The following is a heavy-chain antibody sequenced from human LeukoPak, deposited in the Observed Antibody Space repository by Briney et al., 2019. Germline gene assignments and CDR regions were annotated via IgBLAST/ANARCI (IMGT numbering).Heavy chain of an antibody. D-gene: IGHD2-15*01. Sequence: SGGSLRLSCAASGFTFSTYAMYWVRQAPGKGLEWVSIIWYDGSNKFYADSVKGRFTISRDNSKNTLYLQMNSLRAEDTAVYYCARGAYCSGSCPGASDIWGQGTMVTVSS. CDR1: GFTFSTYA. CDR3: ARGAYCSGSCPGASDI. CDR2: IWYDGSNK. J-gene: IGHJ3*02. V-gene: IGHV3-33*01.